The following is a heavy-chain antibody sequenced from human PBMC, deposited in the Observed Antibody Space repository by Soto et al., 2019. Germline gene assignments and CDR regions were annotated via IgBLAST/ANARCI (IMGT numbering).Heavy chain of an antibody. J-gene: IGHJ4*02. CDR3: VPGSSGGVGEDC. D-gene: IGHD1-26*01. CDR1: GFTFSSHA. Sequence: EIHLLESGGGLVQPGGSLRLSCAASGFTFSSHAMTWVRQAPGKGLEWVSSISESGGTTFYAGSVKGRFTISRDNSQNTLFLQLSSLRVDDTAVYYCVPGSSGGVGEDCWGQGALVTVSS. CDR2: ISESGGTT. V-gene: IGHV3-23*01.